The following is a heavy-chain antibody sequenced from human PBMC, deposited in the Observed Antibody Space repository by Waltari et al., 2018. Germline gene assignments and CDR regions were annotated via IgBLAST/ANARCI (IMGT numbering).Heavy chain of an antibody. CDR3: LNYDFDS. CDR2: INNDATII. D-gene: IGHD1-7*01. CDR1: GFNFSNYF. Sequence: DVQVVESGGGLVRPGGSLRLSCTGSGFNFSNYFIHWVRQPPGKGPVLVARINNDATIINDADSVKGRFTISRDNAKSTVYLQMDNLRGEDTALYYCLNYDFDSWGQGTLVTVSS. J-gene: IGHJ4*02. V-gene: IGHV3-74*01.